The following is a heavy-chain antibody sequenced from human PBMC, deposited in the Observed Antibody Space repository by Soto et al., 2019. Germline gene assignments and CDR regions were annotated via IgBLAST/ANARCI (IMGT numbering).Heavy chain of an antibody. CDR1: GYTFTNYG. J-gene: IGHJ4*02. Sequence: ASVKVSCKASGYTFTNYGISWVRQAPGQGLEWMGWISTYNGDRKYAQKFQDRVTMTTDTSTSTAYMELRSLRSEDTAVYYCARDPGYSYGYNWGQGTLVTVSS. V-gene: IGHV1-18*01. CDR2: ISTYNGDR. CDR3: ARDPGYSYGYN. D-gene: IGHD5-18*01.